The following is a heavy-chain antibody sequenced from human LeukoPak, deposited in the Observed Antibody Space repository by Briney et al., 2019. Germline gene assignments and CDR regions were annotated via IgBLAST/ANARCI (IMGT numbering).Heavy chain of an antibody. J-gene: IGHJ6*02. CDR2: IYPVDSDI. V-gene: IGHV5-51*01. D-gene: IGHD4-17*01. CDR3: ARHLATVTASRQYYYYGMDV. CDR1: GYSFTTCW. Sequence: GESLKISCKGSGYSFTTCWIGWVRQVPGKGLEWMGIIYPVDSDIRYNPSFQGQVTISVDKSISTTYLQWSSLRASDTAIYYCARHLATVTASRQYYYYGMDVWGQGTTVTVSS.